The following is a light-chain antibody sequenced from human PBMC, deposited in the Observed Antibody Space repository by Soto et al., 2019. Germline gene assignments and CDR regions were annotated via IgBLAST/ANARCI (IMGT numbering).Light chain of an antibody. V-gene: IGLV2-23*02. CDR3: CSSAGSSTHYV. J-gene: IGLJ1*01. CDR2: EVS. CDR1: SSDVGSYNL. Sequence: QSVLTQPASVSGSPGQSITISGTGTSSDVGSYNLVSWYQQHPGKAPKLMIYEVSKRPSGVSNRFSGSKSGNTASLTISGLQAEDEADYYCCSSAGSSTHYVFGTGTKVTVL.